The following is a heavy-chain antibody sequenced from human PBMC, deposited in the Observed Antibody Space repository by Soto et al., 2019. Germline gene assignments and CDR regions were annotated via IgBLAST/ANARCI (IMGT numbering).Heavy chain of an antibody. CDR3: AKGGYYSLFDI. CDR1: GFPCSSYA. D-gene: IGHD3-16*01. J-gene: IGHJ3*02. V-gene: IGHV3-23*01. CDR2: ISGSGGRT. Sequence: RWSLRLSCVASGFPCSSYAMSWFRQTPGKGLEWVSGISGSGGRTYYADSVKGRFTISRDNSNNTLSLQMHILGVEDTAVYFCAKGGYYSLFDIWGQGTVVTVSS.